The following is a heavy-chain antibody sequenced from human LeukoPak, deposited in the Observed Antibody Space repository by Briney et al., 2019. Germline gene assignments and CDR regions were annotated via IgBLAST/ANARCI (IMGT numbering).Heavy chain of an antibody. V-gene: IGHV3-48*03. J-gene: IGHJ4*02. D-gene: IGHD5-18*01. CDR1: GFTFSSYE. CDR3: ARGFRDTAMFLDY. CDR2: ISGSSSNV. Sequence: GGSLRLSCAASGFTFSSYEMNWVRQAPGKGLEWISAISGSSSNVYYAASVRRRFTISRDNAENSLYLQLNTMRAEDTAVYYCARGFRDTAMFLDYWGQGTLVTVSS.